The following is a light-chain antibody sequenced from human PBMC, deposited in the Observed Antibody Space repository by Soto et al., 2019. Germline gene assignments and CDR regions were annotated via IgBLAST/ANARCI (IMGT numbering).Light chain of an antibody. CDR3: QQYNSYRT. Sequence: DIQMTQSPSTLSGSVGDRVTITCRASQTISSWLAWYQQKPGKAPKLLIYDVSSLESGVPSRFSGSGSGTEFTLTVSSLQPDDFATYYCQQYNSYRTFGQGTKV. CDR2: DVS. CDR1: QTISSW. J-gene: IGKJ1*01. V-gene: IGKV1-5*01.